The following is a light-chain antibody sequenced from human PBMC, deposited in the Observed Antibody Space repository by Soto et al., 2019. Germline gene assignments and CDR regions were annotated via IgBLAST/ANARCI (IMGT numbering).Light chain of an antibody. J-gene: IGKJ1*01. CDR3: HQSYRSPPT. CDR2: AAS. V-gene: IGKV1-39*01. Sequence: DSQMTQSPSSLSASVEARAIITCRSSQSNSNHLNWYQQKRRKAPKLLIFAASSLQSGVPPRFSGSRYQPDCILTTGALPPEDCGTYAFHQSYRSPPTFR. CDR1: QSNSNH.